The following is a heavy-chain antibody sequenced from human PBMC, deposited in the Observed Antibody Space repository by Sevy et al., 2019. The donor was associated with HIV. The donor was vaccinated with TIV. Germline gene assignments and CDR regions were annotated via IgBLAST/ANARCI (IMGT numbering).Heavy chain of an antibody. Sequence: GGSLRLSCAASGFTFDDYAMHWVRQAPGKGLEWVSGVSWNSASIGYPGSVRGRFTISRDNAKNSLSLQMNSLTSEDTAFYYCTKDLGATLVPGYCYDGTSWPRDGFDIWGQGTMVTVSS. CDR2: VSWNSASI. CDR1: GFTFDDYA. J-gene: IGHJ3*02. D-gene: IGHD2-2*03. CDR3: TKDLGATLVPGYCYDGTSWPRDGFDI. V-gene: IGHV3-9*01.